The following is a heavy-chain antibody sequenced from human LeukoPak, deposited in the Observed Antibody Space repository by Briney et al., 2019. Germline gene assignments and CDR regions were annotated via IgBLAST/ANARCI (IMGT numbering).Heavy chain of an antibody. Sequence: GGSLRLSCAASGFTFSGYWMTWLRQAPGKGPEWVANIDEDGSAKYYLGSVKGRFTISRDNAENSLYLQMNSLRAEDTAVYYCARDLVSWTPHPYYYYYMDVWGKGTTVTVSS. CDR1: GFTFSGYW. CDR2: IDEDGSAK. J-gene: IGHJ6*03. V-gene: IGHV3-7*01. CDR3: ARDLVSWTPHPYYYYYMDV. D-gene: IGHD6-13*01.